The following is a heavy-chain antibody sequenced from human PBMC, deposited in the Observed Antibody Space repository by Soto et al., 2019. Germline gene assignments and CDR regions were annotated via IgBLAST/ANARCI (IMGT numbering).Heavy chain of an antibody. V-gene: IGHV3-9*01. CDR3: AKDGDCSWTIFDY. J-gene: IGHJ4*02. CDR2: ISWNSGRI. D-gene: IGHD6-13*01. CDR1: GFTFDDYA. Sequence: EVQLVESGGGLVQPGRSLRLSCAASGFTFDDYAMQWVRQAPGKGLEWVSGISWNSGRIGYADSVKGRFTISRDNAKNSLYLQMNSLRAEDTALYYCAKDGDCSWTIFDYWGQGTLVTVSS.